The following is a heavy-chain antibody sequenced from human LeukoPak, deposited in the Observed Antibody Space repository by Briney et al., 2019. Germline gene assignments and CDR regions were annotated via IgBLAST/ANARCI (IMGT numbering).Heavy chain of an antibody. J-gene: IGHJ4*02. CDR3: ARDLYMTAVTTGYFDY. V-gene: IGHV1-46*01. Sequence: ASVKVSCKESGYTFTGSYMPWVRQAPGQGLEWMGIINPSGGSTSYAQKFQGRLTMTRDTSTSTVYVELSSLRSEDTAVYYCARDLYMTAVTTGYFDYWGQGTLVTVSS. CDR1: GYTFTGSY. D-gene: IGHD4-17*01. CDR2: INPSGGST.